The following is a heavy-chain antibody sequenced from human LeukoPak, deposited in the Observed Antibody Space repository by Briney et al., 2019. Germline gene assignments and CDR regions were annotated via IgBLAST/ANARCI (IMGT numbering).Heavy chain of an antibody. V-gene: IGHV4-34*01. D-gene: IGHD3-3*01. Sequence: SETLSLTCAVYGGSFSGYYWSWIRQPPGKGLEWIGEINHSGSTNYNPSLTSRATISVDTSKNQFSMKLSSVTAADTAVYYCARGVGYYDFWSGYYKATYYFDYWGQGTLVTVSS. CDR2: INHSGST. J-gene: IGHJ4*02. CDR1: GGSFSGYY. CDR3: ARGVGYYDFWSGYYKATYYFDY.